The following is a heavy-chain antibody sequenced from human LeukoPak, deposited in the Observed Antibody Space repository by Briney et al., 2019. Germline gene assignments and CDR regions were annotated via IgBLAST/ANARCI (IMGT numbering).Heavy chain of an antibody. V-gene: IGHV4-39*01. D-gene: IGHD2-21*01. J-gene: IGHJ4*02. CDR2: ISYGGST. Sequence: PSETLSLTCTVSGGSISSNSNYWPWIRQPPGRGLEWIGSISYGGSTYYSPSLESRVTISVDTSKNQFSLRLSSVTAADTAVYYCARQALWFFDHWGQGTLVTVSS. CDR1: GGSISSNSNY. CDR3: ARQALWFFDH.